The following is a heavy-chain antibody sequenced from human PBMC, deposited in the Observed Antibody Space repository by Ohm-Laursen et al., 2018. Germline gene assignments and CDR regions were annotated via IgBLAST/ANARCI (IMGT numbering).Heavy chain of an antibody. Sequence: ASVKVSCKASGYTFTSSYLHWVRQAPGQGLEWMGWINPNSGATNYAQEFQDRVTMTRDTSISTAYMELSRLTSDDTAVYYCAKAPNNWEYFYDYWGQGTLVTVSS. D-gene: IGHD1-26*01. CDR3: AKAPNNWEYFYDY. J-gene: IGHJ4*02. V-gene: IGHV1-2*02. CDR2: INPNSGAT. CDR1: GYTFTSSY.